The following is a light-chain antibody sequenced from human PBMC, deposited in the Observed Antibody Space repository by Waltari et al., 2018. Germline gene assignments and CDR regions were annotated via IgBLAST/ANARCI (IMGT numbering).Light chain of an antibody. CDR3: QQYSNWPRT. J-gene: IGKJ1*01. CDR2: GAS. V-gene: IGKV3-15*01. CDR1: QSVSSS. Sequence: EIVLTQSPATLSLSPGERATLSCRASQSVSSSLAWYQQKPGQAPRLLIYGASSRATGIPDRFSGSGSGTDFTLTISSLEPEDFEVYYCQQYSNWPRTFGKGTKVEIK.